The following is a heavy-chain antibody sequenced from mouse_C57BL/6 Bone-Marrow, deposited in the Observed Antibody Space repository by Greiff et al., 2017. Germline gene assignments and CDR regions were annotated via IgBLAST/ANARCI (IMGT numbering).Heavy chain of an antibody. CDR2: INPNYGTT. V-gene: IGHV1-39*01. Sequence: VHVKQSGPELVKPGASVKISCKASGYSFTDYNMNWVKQSNGKSLEWIGVINPNYGTTSYNQKFKGKATLTVDQSSSTAYMQLNSLTSEDSAVYYCARDGGTTVVAHFDYWGQGTTLTVSS. CDR1: GYSFTDYN. J-gene: IGHJ2*01. D-gene: IGHD1-1*01. CDR3: ARDGGTTVVAHFDY.